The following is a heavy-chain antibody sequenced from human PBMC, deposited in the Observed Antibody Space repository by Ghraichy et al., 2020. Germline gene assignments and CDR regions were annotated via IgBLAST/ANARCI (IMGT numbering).Heavy chain of an antibody. V-gene: IGHV3-23*01. CDR1: GFTFSSYA. D-gene: IGHD3-3*01. CDR3: AKDRGYYDFWSENWFDP. CDR2: ISGSGGST. Sequence: ETLSLTCAASGFTFSSYAMSWVRQAPGKGLEWVSAISGSGGSTYYADSVKGRFTISRDNSKNTLYLQMNSLRAEDTAVYYCAKDRGYYDFWSENWFDPWGQGTLVTVSS. J-gene: IGHJ5*02.